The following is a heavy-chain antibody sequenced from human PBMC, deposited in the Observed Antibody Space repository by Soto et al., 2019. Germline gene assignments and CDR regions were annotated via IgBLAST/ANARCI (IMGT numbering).Heavy chain of an antibody. V-gene: IGHV4-39*01. D-gene: IGHD5-18*01. CDR3: ARLFLRGYSYGYFDS. Sequence: SETLSLTCTVSGGSISSSSYYWGWIRQPPGKGLEWIGSIYSSGSTYYNPSLKSRVTISVDTSKNQFSLKLSSVTAADAAVYFCARLFLRGYSYGYFDSWGRGTLVTVSS. CDR1: GGSISSSSYY. CDR2: IYSSGST. J-gene: IGHJ4*02.